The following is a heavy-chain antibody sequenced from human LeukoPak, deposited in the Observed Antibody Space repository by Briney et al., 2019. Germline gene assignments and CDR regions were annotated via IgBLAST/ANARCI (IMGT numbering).Heavy chain of an antibody. J-gene: IGHJ6*02. CDR1: GYTFTSYG. CDR2: TSAYNGHT. D-gene: IGHD2-2*01. Sequence: ASVKVSCKASGYTFTSYGISWVRQAPGQGLEWMGWTSAYNGHTNYAQKLQDRVTMTTDTATGTAYMELRSLRSDDTAIYYCARSCSTTSCYLYGMDVWGQGTTVTVSS. V-gene: IGHV1-18*01. CDR3: ARSCSTTSCYLYGMDV.